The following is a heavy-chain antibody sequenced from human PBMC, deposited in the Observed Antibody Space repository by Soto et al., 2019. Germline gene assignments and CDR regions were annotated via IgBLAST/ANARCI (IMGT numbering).Heavy chain of an antibody. CDR1: GFTFSSYG. CDR2: ISYDGSNK. Sequence: PGGSLRLSCAASGFTFSSYGMHWVRQAPGKGLEWVAVISYDGSNKYYADSVKGRFTISRDNSKNTLYLQMNSLRPEDTGMFYCARDSRPNGYSYDYFDYWGQGTLVTVSS. D-gene: IGHD5-18*01. CDR3: ARDSRPNGYSYDYFDY. J-gene: IGHJ4*02. V-gene: IGHV3-30*03.